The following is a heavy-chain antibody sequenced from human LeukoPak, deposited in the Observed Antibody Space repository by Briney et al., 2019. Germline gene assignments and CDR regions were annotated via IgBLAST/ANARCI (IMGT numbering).Heavy chain of an antibody. V-gene: IGHV3-7*01. J-gene: IGHJ6*03. CDR3: AREFGQLLYDYYYYMDV. CDR1: GFTFSSYW. Sequence: PGGSLRLSCAASGFTFSSYWMSWVRQAPGKGLEWVANIKQDGSEKYYVDSVKGRFTISRDNAKNSLYLQMNSLRAEDTAVYYCAREFGQLLYDYYYYMDVWGKGTTVTVSS. CDR2: IKQDGSEK. D-gene: IGHD2-2*01.